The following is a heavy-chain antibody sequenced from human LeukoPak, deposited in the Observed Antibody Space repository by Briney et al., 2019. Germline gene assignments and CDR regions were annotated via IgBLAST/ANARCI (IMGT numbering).Heavy chain of an antibody. V-gene: IGHV4-61*02. CDR1: GGSISSHDYY. J-gene: IGHJ6*03. Sequence: SETLSLTCTVSGGSISSHDYYWGWIRQPAGKGLEWIGRISSSGSTNYNPSLKSRVTMSVDTSKNQFSLKLSSVTAADTAVYYCARGAGYYDRLYYYYYYMDVWGKGTTVTISS. D-gene: IGHD3-22*01. CDR3: ARGAGYYDRLYYYYYYMDV. CDR2: ISSSGST.